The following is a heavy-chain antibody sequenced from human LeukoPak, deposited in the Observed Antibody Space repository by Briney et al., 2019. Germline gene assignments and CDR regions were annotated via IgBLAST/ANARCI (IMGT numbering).Heavy chain of an antibody. CDR2: IRYDGSNK. Sequence: GGSLRLSCAASGFTFSSYSMNWVRQAPGKGLEWVAFIRYDGSNKYYADSVKGRFTISRDNSKNTLYLQMNSLRAEDTAVYYCAKDGRDLEWYRPFDYWGQGTLVTVSS. CDR1: GFTFSSYS. V-gene: IGHV3-30*02. CDR3: AKDGRDLEWYRPFDY. D-gene: IGHD3-3*01. J-gene: IGHJ4*02.